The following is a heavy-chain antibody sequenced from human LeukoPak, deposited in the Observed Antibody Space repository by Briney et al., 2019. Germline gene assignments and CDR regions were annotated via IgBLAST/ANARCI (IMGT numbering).Heavy chain of an antibody. Sequence: SVKVSCKASGYSFISYGISWVRQAPGQGLEWMGGIIPIFGTANYAQKFQGRVTITADESTSTAYMELSSLRSEDTAVYYCARDRPGTRSGYYSAWGQGTLVTVSS. D-gene: IGHD3-22*01. J-gene: IGHJ5*02. CDR2: IIPIFGTA. V-gene: IGHV1-69*13. CDR1: GYSFISYG. CDR3: ARDRPGTRSGYYSA.